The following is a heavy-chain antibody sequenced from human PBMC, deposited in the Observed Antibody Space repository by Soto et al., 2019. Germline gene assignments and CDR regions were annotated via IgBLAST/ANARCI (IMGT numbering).Heavy chain of an antibody. CDR2: XYXXXSX. Sequence: PSETRSLTCTVSGGYISGGYYAWSWIRQPPGKGLEXXXFXYXXXSXXXXSSLKSRVTISVDRSKNHFFLNLTSVTAADTAVYYCATYRKFFQIWGQGTKVTVSS. V-gene: IGHV4-30-2*01. CDR3: ATYRKFFQI. CDR1: GGYISGGYYA. J-gene: IGHJ3*02.